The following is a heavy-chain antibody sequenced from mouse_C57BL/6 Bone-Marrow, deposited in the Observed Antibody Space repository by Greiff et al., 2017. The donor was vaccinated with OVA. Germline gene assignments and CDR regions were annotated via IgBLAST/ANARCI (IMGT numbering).Heavy chain of an antibody. D-gene: IGHD2-1*01. J-gene: IGHJ3*01. CDR1: GYTFTDYY. Sequence: EVQLQQSGPELVKPGASVKISCKASGYTFTDYYMNWVKQSHGKSLEWIGDINPNNGGTSYNQKFKGKATLTVDKSSSTAYMELRSLTSEDSAVYYCARGGIYSFSWFAYWGQGTLVTVSA. CDR2: INPNNGGT. V-gene: IGHV1-26*01. CDR3: ARGGIYSFSWFAY.